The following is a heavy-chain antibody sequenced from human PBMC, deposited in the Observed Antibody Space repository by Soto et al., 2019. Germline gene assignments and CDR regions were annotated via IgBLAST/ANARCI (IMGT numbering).Heavy chain of an antibody. D-gene: IGHD3-16*01. Sequence: GGSLRLSCVASGFTFSSYAMTWVRQAPGKGLEWVSAISGGDGSPSYADSVKGRFNISRDHSKNTLYLHMNSLRADDTAAYYCAKWHTYNYDSLAFSGFDCWGQGTQVTVSS. J-gene: IGHJ4*02. CDR3: AKWHTYNYDSLAFSGFDC. CDR2: ISGGDGSP. V-gene: IGHV3-23*01. CDR1: GFTFSSYA.